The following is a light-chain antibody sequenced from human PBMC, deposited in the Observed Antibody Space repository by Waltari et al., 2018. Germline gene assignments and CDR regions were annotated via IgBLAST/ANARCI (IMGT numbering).Light chain of an antibody. CDR3: ATWDDSLNGVV. J-gene: IGLJ2*01. V-gene: IGLV1-44*01. Sequence: QSVLTKPPSASGTPGQGVTIPCSGSRANIGPNTVKWYQQLPGTAPKVLIYSNNQRPSGVPDRFSGSKSGTSASLAVSGLQSEDEGDYYCATWDDSLNGVVFGGGTKLTVL. CDR2: SNN. CDR1: RANIGPNT.